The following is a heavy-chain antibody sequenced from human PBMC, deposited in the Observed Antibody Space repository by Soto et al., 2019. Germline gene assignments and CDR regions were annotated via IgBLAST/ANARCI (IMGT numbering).Heavy chain of an antibody. V-gene: IGHV3-21*01. CDR1: GFYFNNYG. CDR2: VSKSDYT. Sequence: GGSLRLSCAVSGFYFNNYGINWVRQAPGEGLEWVSSVSKSDYTYYSDSVKGRFTISRDNAKNSVSLQMNSLRPEDTAVYYCAREDSIIIPAVSDFWGQGPLVTVS. J-gene: IGHJ4*02. CDR3: AREDSIIIPAVSDF. D-gene: IGHD2-2*01.